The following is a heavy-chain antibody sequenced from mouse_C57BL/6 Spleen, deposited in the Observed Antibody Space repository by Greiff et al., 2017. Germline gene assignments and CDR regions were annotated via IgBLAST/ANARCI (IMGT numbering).Heavy chain of an antibody. J-gene: IGHJ3*01. Sequence: QVQLQQSGPELVKPGASVKISCKASGYAFSSSWMNWVKQRPGRGLEWIGRIYPGDGDTNYNGKFKGKATLTADKSSSTAYMQLSSLTSEDSAVYFCARDSSGPFAYWGQGTLVTVSA. CDR3: ARDSSGPFAY. V-gene: IGHV1-82*01. CDR2: IYPGDGDT. D-gene: IGHD3-2*02. CDR1: GYAFSSSW.